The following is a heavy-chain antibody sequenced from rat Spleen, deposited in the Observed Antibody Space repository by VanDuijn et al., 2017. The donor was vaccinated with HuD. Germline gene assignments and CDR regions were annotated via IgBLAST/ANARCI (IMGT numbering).Heavy chain of an antibody. CDR3: ARHHYDGYYHGPVFGVMDV. J-gene: IGHJ4*01. CDR2: ISYEGSRT. CDR1: GFSFSKYG. D-gene: IGHD1-12*03. V-gene: IGHV5-22*01. Sequence: EVQLVDHGGGLVQPGRSLKLSCVPSGFSFSKYGMNWVRQAPTKGLEWVASISYEGSRTYYGDSVKGRFTISRDNAKSTLYLQMDSLGSEDTASYYCARHHYDGYYHGPVFGVMDVWGHGASVTVSS.